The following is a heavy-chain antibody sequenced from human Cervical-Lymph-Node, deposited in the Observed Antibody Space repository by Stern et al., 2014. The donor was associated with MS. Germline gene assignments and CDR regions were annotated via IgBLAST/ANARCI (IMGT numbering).Heavy chain of an antibody. V-gene: IGHV1-58*01. CDR1: GITFSQSA. Sequence: QLVESGPEVKKPGTSVKVSCKASGITFSQSAVQWLRQARGQRPEWIEWVVILNGDVNYAPTFQERITITRDMSTRTVYMELRSLRSEDTAVYYCASERYTYYDDQRPPGGFDPWGQGTLVTVSS. CDR3: ASERYTYYDDQRPPGGFDP. D-gene: IGHD5-18*01. J-gene: IGHJ5*02. CDR2: VVILNGDV.